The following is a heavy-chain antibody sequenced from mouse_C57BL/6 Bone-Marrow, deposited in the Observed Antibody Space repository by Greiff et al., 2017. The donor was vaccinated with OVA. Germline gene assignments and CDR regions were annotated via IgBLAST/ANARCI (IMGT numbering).Heavy chain of an antibody. CDR3: AREGGLKDYFDY. V-gene: IGHV1-69*01. J-gene: IGHJ2*01. Sequence: QVQLQQPGAELVMPGASVKLSCKASGYTFTSYWMHWVKQRPGQGLEWIGEIDPSDSNTNYNQKFKGKSTLTVDKSSSTAYMQLSSLTSEDSAVYYCAREGGLKDYFDYWGQGTTLTVSS. CDR2: IDPSDSNT. CDR1: GYTFTSYW. D-gene: IGHD2-2*01.